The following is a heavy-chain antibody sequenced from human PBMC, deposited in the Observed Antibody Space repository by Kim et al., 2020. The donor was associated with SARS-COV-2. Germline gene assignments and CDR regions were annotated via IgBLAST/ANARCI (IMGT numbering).Heavy chain of an antibody. Sequence: DSVKGQFTISRSNSNNTLYLQLNSLRAEDTAVYYCARATGPYTSSSGIYDYWGQGTLVSVSS. D-gene: IGHD6-6*01. V-gene: IGHV3-30*01. CDR3: ARATGPYTSSSGIYDY. J-gene: IGHJ4*02.